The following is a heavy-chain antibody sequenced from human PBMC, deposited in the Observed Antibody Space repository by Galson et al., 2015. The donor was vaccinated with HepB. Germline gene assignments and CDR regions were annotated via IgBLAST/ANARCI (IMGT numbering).Heavy chain of an antibody. J-gene: IGHJ6*03. CDR3: ARDSTAGMDYMDV. D-gene: IGHD2-2*01. CDR1: GFTFSSYG. V-gene: IGHV3-33*01. Sequence: SLRLSCAASGFTFSSYGMHWVRQAPGKGLEWVAVTWYDGNNKYYGDSVIGRFTISRDNSRNTLYLQMNTLRAEDTAVYFCARDSTAGMDYMDVWGKGTMVTVSS. CDR2: TWYDGNNK.